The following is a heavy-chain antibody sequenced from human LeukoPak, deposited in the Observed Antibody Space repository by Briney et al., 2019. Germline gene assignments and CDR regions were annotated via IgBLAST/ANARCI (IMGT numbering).Heavy chain of an antibody. V-gene: IGHV3-30*04. CDR3: ARPDIPVAVAGTLQPH. CDR2: ISDDGSNK. J-gene: IGHJ4*02. Sequence: GGSLRLSCAASGFTFSSYAMHWVRQAPGKGLEWVAVISDDGSNKHYADSVKGRFTISRDNSKNTLYLQLNSLRAEDTAVYFCARPDIPVAVAGTLQPHWGQGTLVTVSS. CDR1: GFTFSSYA. D-gene: IGHD6-19*01.